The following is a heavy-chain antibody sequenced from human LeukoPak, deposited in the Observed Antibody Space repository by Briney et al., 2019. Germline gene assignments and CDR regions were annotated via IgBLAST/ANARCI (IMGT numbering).Heavy chain of an antibody. CDR2: FDPEDGET. Sequence: ASVKVSCKVSGYTLTELSMHWVRQAPGKGLEWMGGFDPEDGETIYAQKFQGRVTMTEDTSTDTAYMELSSLRPEDTAVYYCAKLGATTWNAFDIWGQGTMVTVSS. D-gene: IGHD1-26*01. V-gene: IGHV1-24*01. J-gene: IGHJ3*02. CDR3: AKLGATTWNAFDI. CDR1: GYTLTELS.